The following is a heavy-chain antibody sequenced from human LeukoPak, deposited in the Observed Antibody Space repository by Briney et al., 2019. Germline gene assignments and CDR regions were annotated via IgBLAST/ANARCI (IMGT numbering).Heavy chain of an antibody. D-gene: IGHD3-9*01. J-gene: IGHJ4*02. CDR2: IYTSGST. Sequence: SETLSLTCNVSGGSVSTYYWSWIRQPAGKGLEWIGRIYTSGSTSYNPSLKSRVTMSEDTSKTQFSLKLTSVTAADTAVYYCARVTGMRYFDSWGPGTLVTVSS. V-gene: IGHV4-4*07. CDR3: ARVTGMRYFDS. CDR1: GGSVSTYY.